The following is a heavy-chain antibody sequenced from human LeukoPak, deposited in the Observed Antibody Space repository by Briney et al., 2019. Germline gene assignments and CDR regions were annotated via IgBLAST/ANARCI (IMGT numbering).Heavy chain of an antibody. J-gene: IGHJ4*02. CDR1: GGSISSSSYY. CDR2: IYYSGST. CDR3: ARMEGPRDPWVGYSYGFDY. V-gene: IGHV4-39*01. D-gene: IGHD5-18*01. Sequence: SETLSLTCTVSGGSISSSSYYWGWIRQPPGKGLEWIGSIYYSGSTYYNPSLKSRVTISVDTSKNQFSLKLSSVTAADTAVYYCARMEGPRDPWVGYSYGFDYWGQGTLVTVSS.